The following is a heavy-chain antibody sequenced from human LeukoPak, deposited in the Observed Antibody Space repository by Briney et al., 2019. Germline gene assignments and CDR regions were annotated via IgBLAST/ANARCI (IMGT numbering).Heavy chain of an antibody. D-gene: IGHD6-19*01. V-gene: IGHV4-59*01. CDR1: GGSISSYY. Sequence: PSETLSVNCTVSGGSISSYYWSWIRQPPGKGLEWIGYIYYSGSTNYNPSLKSRVTISVDTSKNQFSLKLSSVIAADTAVYYCGRGAPLAVGASRAFDIWGQGTMVTVSS. CDR3: GRGAPLAVGASRAFDI. CDR2: IYYSGST. J-gene: IGHJ3*02.